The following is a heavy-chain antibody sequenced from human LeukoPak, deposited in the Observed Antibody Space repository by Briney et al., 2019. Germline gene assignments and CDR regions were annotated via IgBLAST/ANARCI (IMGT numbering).Heavy chain of an antibody. CDR2: ISNSGSTI. CDR3: ARDKSHGGMDV. Sequence: PGGSLRLSCTASGFTIGDYYMNWIRQAPGKGPEWVSYISNSGSTIYYADYVKGRFTVSRDNTKNSLYLQMNSLRAEDTAVYFCARDKSHGGMDVWGRGTTVTVSS. CDR1: GFTIGDYY. V-gene: IGHV3-11*01. J-gene: IGHJ6*02.